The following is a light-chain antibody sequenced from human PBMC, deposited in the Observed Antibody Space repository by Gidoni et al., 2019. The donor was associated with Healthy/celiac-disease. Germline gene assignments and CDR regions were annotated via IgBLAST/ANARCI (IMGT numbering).Light chain of an antibody. CDR1: SSDVGGYNY. CDR3: SSYTSSSTLV. V-gene: IGLV2-14*03. Sequence: QSALPQPPSVSGSPGQSITISCTGTSSDVGGYNYVSWYQQHPGKAPKLMIYDVSNRPSGVSNRFSGSKSGNTASLTISGLQAEDEADYYCSSYTSSSTLVFGTGTKVTVL. J-gene: IGLJ1*01. CDR2: DVS.